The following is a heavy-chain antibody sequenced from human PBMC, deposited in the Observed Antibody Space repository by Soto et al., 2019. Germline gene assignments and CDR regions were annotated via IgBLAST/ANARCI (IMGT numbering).Heavy chain of an antibody. CDR3: ARDLGGYSRYYFFPLTPLGV. J-gene: IGHJ6*02. D-gene: IGHD5-12*01. V-gene: IGHV3-30-3*01. CDR2: ISYDGSNK. Sequence: PGGALRLFCADSGFIFNNYAIHWVRQAPGKGLEWVALISYDGSNKYYADSVKGRFTISRDDSKNTLYLQMTSLRAEDTDVYYFARDLGGYSRYYFFPLTPLGVWVQGTTVTVSS. CDR1: GFIFNNYA.